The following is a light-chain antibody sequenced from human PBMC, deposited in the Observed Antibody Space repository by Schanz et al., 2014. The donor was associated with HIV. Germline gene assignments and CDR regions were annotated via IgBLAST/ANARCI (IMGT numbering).Light chain of an antibody. CDR1: QSVSDNY. Sequence: EFVLTQSPATLSLSPGERATLSCRASQSVSDNYLAWYQQRPGQAPRLLIYDASSRATGIPDRFSGSGSGTDFTLTIIRLEPEDFAVYYCQQYGTSLITFGQGTRLEI. CDR3: QQYGTSLIT. V-gene: IGKV3-20*01. CDR2: DAS. J-gene: IGKJ5*01.